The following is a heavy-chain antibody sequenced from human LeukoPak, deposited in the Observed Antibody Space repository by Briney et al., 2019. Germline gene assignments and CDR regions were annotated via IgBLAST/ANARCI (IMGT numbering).Heavy chain of an antibody. J-gene: IGHJ4*02. V-gene: IGHV4-59*01. D-gene: IGHD3-22*01. CDR3: ARFGYYYGSSGYYYQGSFDY. Sequence: PSETLSLTCTVSGCSISDYCWSWIRQPPGKGLEWVAYIYDNGGIYYRGSSNFNPSLKTRVTISVDTTKNQFSLKLSSVTAADTAVYYCARFGYYYGSSGYYYQGSFDYWGQGSLVTVSS. CDR1: GCSISDYC. CDR2: IYDNGGIYYRGSS.